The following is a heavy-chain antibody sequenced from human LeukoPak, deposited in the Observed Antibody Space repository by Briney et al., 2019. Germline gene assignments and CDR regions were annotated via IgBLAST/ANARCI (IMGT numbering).Heavy chain of an antibody. CDR1: GYTFTSYY. CDR2: INPSGGST. D-gene: IGHD2-2*01. CDR3: ARAYCSSTSCADYYYYYYMDV. V-gene: IGHV1-46*01. Sequence: VASVKVSCKASGYTFTSYYMHWVRQAPGQGLEWMGIINPSGGSTSYAQKFQGRVTMTRDTSTSTVYMELSSLRSEDTAVYYCARAYCSSTSCADYYYYYYMDVWGKGTTVTVSS. J-gene: IGHJ6*03.